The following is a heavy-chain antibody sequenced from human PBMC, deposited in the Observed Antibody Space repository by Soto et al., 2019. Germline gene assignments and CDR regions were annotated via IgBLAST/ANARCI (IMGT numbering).Heavy chain of an antibody. V-gene: IGHV3-30-3*01. Sequence: GGSLRLSCAASGFTFSSNAMHWVRQAPGKGLEWVAVLSYDGGNKYYADSVKGRFTISRDNSKNTLYLQMDSLRTEDTALYYCARDVEGGSSQYYYYFYGMDVWGQGTTVTVSS. J-gene: IGHJ6*02. CDR1: GFTFSSNA. D-gene: IGHD1-26*01. CDR3: ARDVEGGSSQYYYYFYGMDV. CDR2: LSYDGGNK.